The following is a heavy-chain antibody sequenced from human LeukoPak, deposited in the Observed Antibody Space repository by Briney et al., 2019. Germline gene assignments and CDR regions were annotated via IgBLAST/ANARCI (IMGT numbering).Heavy chain of an antibody. Sequence: PSETLSLTCTVSGGSISSTTYYWGWIRRPPGKGLEWIGRIYTSGSTNYNPSLKSRVTMSVDTSKNQFSLKLSSVTAADTAVYYCARSDRIAAFFDYWGQGTLVTVSS. CDR1: GGSISSTTYY. J-gene: IGHJ4*02. D-gene: IGHD6-6*01. V-gene: IGHV4-61*05. CDR3: ARSDRIAAFFDY. CDR2: IYTSGST.